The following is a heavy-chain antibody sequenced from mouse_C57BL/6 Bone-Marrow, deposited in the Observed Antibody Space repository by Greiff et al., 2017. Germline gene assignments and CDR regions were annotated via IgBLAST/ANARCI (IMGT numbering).Heavy chain of an antibody. J-gene: IGHJ3*01. CDR1: GYSFTSGYY. V-gene: IGHV3-6*01. D-gene: IGHD2-2*01. CDR2: LSYDGSN. Sequence: DVKLQESGPGLVKPSPSLSLSCSVSGYSFTSGYYWNWIRQFPGNKLEWMGYLSYDGSNNYNPSLKNRISITRDTSKNQFFLKLNSVTTEDTATYCCAIYGYDVSCWGQGALVTVYA. CDR3: AIYGYDVSC.